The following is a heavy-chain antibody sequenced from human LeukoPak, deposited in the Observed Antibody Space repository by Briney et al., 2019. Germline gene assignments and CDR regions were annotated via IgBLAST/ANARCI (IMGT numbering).Heavy chain of an antibody. CDR2: IRSKAYGGTT. Sequence: WIRQPPGKGLEWVGFIRSKAYGGTTEYAASVKGRFTISRDDSKSIAYLQMNSLKTEDTAVYYCTREHLTGYAIDPWGQGTLVTVSS. D-gene: IGHD3-9*01. CDR3: TREHLTGYAIDP. J-gene: IGHJ5*02. V-gene: IGHV3-49*02.